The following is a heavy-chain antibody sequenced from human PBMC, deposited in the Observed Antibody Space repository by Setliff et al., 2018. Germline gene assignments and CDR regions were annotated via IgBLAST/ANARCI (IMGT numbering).Heavy chain of an antibody. J-gene: IGHJ4*02. Sequence: GGSLSLSCAASGFNFSSFGMHWVRQTPGKGLEWIGHIRFDGRKQNYADSVTGRFTISRDNSKSTVYLLLNGLTVDDTAMYYCAKFSRYTDSQGEFDFWGQGALVTVSS. D-gene: IGHD1-20*01. CDR2: IRFDGRKQ. CDR3: AKFSRYTDSQGEFDF. CDR1: GFNFSSFG. V-gene: IGHV3-30*02.